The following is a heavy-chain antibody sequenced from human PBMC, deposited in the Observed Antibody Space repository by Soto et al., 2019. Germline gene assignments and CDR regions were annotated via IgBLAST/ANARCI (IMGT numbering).Heavy chain of an antibody. J-gene: IGHJ6*02. D-gene: IGHD6-19*01. CDR3: ARPLAGTGYYYYYGMDV. CDR1: GGSISSSSYY. CDR2: IYYSGST. Sequence: SETLSLTCTVSGGSISSSSYYWGWIRQPPGKGLEWIGSIYYSGSTYYNPSLKSRVTISVDTSKNQFSLKLSSVTAADTAVYYCARPLAGTGYYYYYGMDVWGQGTTVTVSS. V-gene: IGHV4-39*01.